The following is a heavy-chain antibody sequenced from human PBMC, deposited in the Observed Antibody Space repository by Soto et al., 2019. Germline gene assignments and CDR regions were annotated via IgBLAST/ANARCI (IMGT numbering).Heavy chain of an antibody. J-gene: IGHJ6*02. V-gene: IGHV3-30*18. CDR1: GYIFTDYG. CDR3: AKDRGSGTFSYSYYGMDA. CDR2: ISYDGSHK. Sequence: QVQLVESGGGVVQPGKSLRLSCTASGYIFTDYGMHWVRQAPGKGLEWVAVISYDGSHKYYGDSVKGRFTISRDTSKNTFYLQMNSLRAEDTAVFFCAKDRGSGTFSYSYYGMDAWGQGTTVTVS. D-gene: IGHD1-26*01.